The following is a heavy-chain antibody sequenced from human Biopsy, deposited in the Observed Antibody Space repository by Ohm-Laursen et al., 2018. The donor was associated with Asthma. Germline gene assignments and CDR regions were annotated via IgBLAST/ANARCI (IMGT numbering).Heavy chain of an antibody. D-gene: IGHD3-10*01. V-gene: IGHV1-18*01. CDR2: SSAYNGHT. J-gene: IGHJ4*02. CDR1: GGTLNNYA. CDR3: AKDGRLYYGSDSKYMQPVPLGD. Sequence: SVKVSCKASGGTLNNYAINWVRQAPGQGLEWMGWSSAYNGHTKYAQKFHDRVTMTTDKSTNTAHMELRSLTSDDTAVYYCAKDGRLYYGSDSKYMQPVPLGDWGQGTLVIVSA.